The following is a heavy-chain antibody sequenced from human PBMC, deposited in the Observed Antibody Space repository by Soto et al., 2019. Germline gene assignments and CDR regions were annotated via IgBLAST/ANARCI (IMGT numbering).Heavy chain of an antibody. CDR1: GFTFSSYA. CDR3: ARESFGVTIFGVALRGYYYYGMDV. J-gene: IGHJ6*02. Sequence: GGSLRLSCAASGFTFSSYAMHWVRQAPGKGLEWVAVISYDGSNKYYADSVKGRFTISRDNSKNTLYLQMNSLRAEDTAVYYCARESFGVTIFGVALRGYYYYGMDVWGQGTTVTVSS. V-gene: IGHV3-30-3*01. D-gene: IGHD3-3*01. CDR2: ISYDGSNK.